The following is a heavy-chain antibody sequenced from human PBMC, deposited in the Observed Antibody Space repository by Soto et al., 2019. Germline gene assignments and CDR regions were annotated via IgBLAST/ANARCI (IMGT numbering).Heavy chain of an antibody. J-gene: IGHJ4*02. CDR3: ARDLRPQRLVTLAAFDY. Sequence: GSLRLSCAASGFTFSSYSMNWVRQAPGKGLEWVSSISSSSSYIYYADAVTGRFTISRDNAKNSLYLQMNSLRAEDTAVYYCARDLRPQRLVTLAAFDYWGQGTLVTVSS. V-gene: IGHV3-21*01. CDR2: ISSSSSYI. D-gene: IGHD6-25*01. CDR1: GFTFSSYS.